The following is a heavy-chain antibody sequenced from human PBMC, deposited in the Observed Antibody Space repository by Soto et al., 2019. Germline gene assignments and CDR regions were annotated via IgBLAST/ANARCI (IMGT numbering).Heavy chain of an antibody. CDR3: ASCGLRFLEWSDNWFDP. J-gene: IGHJ5*02. CDR1: GYTFTSYG. Sequence: ASVKVSCKASGYTFTSYGISWVRQAPGQGLEWMGWISAYNGNTNYAQKLQGRVTMTTDTSTSTAYMELRSLRSDDTAVYYCASCGLRFLEWSDNWFDPWGQGTLVTVSS. D-gene: IGHD3-3*01. CDR2: ISAYNGNT. V-gene: IGHV1-18*01.